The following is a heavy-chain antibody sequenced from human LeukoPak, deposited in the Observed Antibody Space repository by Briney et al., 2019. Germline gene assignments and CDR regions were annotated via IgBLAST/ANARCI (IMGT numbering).Heavy chain of an antibody. V-gene: IGHV1-69*01. CDR1: GGTFSSYA. D-gene: IGHD3-10*01. Sequence: SVKVSCKASGGTFSSYALSWVRQAPGQGLEWMGGIIPIFGTANYAQKFQGRVTITADESTSTAYMELSSLRSEDTAVYYCARASRYGSGSYSTDYWGQGTLVTVFS. CDR3: ARASRYGSGSYSTDY. J-gene: IGHJ4*02. CDR2: IIPIFGTA.